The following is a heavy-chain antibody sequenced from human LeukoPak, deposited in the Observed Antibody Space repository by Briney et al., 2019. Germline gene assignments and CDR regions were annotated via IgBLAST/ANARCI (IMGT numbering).Heavy chain of an antibody. CDR1: GFTFSMSW. CDR3: ARDGLPYGDYGNWFDP. V-gene: IGHV3-7*01. J-gene: IGHJ5*02. D-gene: IGHD4-17*01. Sequence: PGGSLRLSCAASGFTFSMSWMTWVRQAPGKGLEWVASMNAEGSEIHYVDSVKGRFTVSRDNAKYSLYLQMNSLRAEDTAVYYCARDGLPYGDYGNWFDPWGQGTRVTVSS. CDR2: MNAEGSEI.